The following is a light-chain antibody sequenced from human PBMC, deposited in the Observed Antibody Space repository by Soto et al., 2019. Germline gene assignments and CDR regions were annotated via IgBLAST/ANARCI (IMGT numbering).Light chain of an antibody. V-gene: IGKV1-5*03. J-gene: IGKJ1*01. CDR2: KAS. CDR1: QSIDSW. Sequence: DIQMTQSPSTLSASVGDRVTITCRASQSIDSWLAWYQHKSGKAPNLLIYKASSLDSGVPSRFSGSGSGTEFTLTISRLQPDDFATYYCQQYGSYSTFGQGTKVEIK. CDR3: QQYGSYST.